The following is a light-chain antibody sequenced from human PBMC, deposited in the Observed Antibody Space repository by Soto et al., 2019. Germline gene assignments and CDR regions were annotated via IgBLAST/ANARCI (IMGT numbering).Light chain of an antibody. CDR1: SGSIASTY. CDR2: EDN. CDR3: QTYDTSDPWV. V-gene: IGLV6-57*01. Sequence: NFMLTQPHSVSESPGKTVTISCTRSSGSIASTYVQWYQQRPGSSPTIVIYEDNQRPSGIPDRFSGSIDRSSNSASLIISGVKTEDEADYYCQTYDTSDPWVFGGGTKVTVL. J-gene: IGLJ3*02.